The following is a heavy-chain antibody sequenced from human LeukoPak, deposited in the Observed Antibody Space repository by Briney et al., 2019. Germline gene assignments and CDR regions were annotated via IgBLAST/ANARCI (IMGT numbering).Heavy chain of an antibody. CDR2: ISSTNTYI. V-gene: IGHV3-21*03. CDR1: GFAFNKYS. J-gene: IGHJ5*02. D-gene: IGHD4-17*01. Sequence: PGGSLRLSCAASGFAFNKYSMNWVRQAPGKGLEWVSSISSTNTYIYYADSMKGRFTISRDGANNSLFLQMSGLRAEDTAVYYCARGHDYGDLYWFDPWGQGTLVTVSS. CDR3: ARGHDYGDLYWFDP.